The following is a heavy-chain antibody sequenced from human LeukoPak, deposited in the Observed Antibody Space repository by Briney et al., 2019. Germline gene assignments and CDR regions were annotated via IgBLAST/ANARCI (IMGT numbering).Heavy chain of an antibody. D-gene: IGHD2-15*01. V-gene: IGHV3-23*01. Sequence: GGSLRLSCAPSGFTFSSYAMSCVRQAPGQGVEWVSAMSGSGVSTYYADSVKCRFTISRDNSKNTLYLQMNRLRAEDTAVYYCAKDLHYCSGGSCYSEGYFDYWGQGTLVTVSS. CDR3: AKDLHYCSGGSCYSEGYFDY. J-gene: IGHJ4*02. CDR1: GFTFSSYA. CDR2: MSGSGVST.